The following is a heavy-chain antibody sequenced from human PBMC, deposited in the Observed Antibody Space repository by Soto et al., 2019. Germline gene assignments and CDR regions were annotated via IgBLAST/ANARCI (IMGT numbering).Heavy chain of an antibody. CDR3: ARDSGYCSSTSCPIYYYYGMDV. CDR2: IWYDGSNK. J-gene: IGHJ6*02. Sequence: GSLRLSCAASGFTFSSYGMHWVRQAPGKGLEWVAVIWYDGSNKYYADSVKGRFTISRDNSKNTLYLQMNSLRAEDTAVYYCARDSGYCSSTSCPIYYYYGMDVWSQGTTVTVSS. D-gene: IGHD2-2*01. V-gene: IGHV3-33*01. CDR1: GFTFSSYG.